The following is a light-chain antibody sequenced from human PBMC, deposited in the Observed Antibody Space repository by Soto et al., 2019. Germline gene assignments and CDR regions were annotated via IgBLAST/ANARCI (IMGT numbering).Light chain of an antibody. CDR3: QQYNNSPT. CDR1: QTFTTSS. Sequence: EIVLTQSPGTLSLSPGERATLSCRASQTFTTSSLAWYQQKPGQAPRLLIYGASTRATGIPARFSGSGSGTEFTLTISSLQSEDFAVYYCQQYNNSPTFGQGTKVDIK. V-gene: IGKV3-20*01. J-gene: IGKJ1*01. CDR2: GAS.